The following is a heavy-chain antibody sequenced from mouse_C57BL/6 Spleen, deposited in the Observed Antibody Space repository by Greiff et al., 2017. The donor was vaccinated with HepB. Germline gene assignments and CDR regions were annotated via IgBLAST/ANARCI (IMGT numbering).Heavy chain of an antibody. J-gene: IGHJ1*03. V-gene: IGHV5-12*01. Sequence: VQLKESGGGLVQPGGSLKLSCAASGFTFSDYYMYWVRQTPEKRLEWVAYISNGGGSTYYPDTVKGRFTISRDNAKNTLYLQMSRLKSEDTAMYYCARPRTGTYWYFDVWGTGTTVTVSS. CDR3: ARPRTGTYWYFDV. CDR2: ISNGGGST. CDR1: GFTFSDYY. D-gene: IGHD4-1*01.